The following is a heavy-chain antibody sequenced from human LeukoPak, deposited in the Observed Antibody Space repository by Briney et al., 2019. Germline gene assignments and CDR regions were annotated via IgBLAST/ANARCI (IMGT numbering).Heavy chain of an antibody. CDR3: ATYLVGGSLAAFDI. V-gene: IGHV1-24*01. D-gene: IGHD1-26*01. Sequence: GASVKVSCKVSGYTLTELSMHWVRQAPGKGLEWMGGFDPEDGETIYAQKFQGRVTMTEDTFTDTAYMELSSLRSEDTAVYYCATYLVGGSLAAFDIWGQGTMVTVSS. J-gene: IGHJ3*02. CDR1: GYTLTELS. CDR2: FDPEDGET.